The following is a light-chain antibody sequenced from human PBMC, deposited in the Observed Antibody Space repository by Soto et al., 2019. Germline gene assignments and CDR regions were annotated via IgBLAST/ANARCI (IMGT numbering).Light chain of an antibody. V-gene: IGLV2-8*01. CDR1: SNDVGRYNY. Sequence: QSALTQPPSASGSPGQSVTVSCTGTSNDVGRYNYVSWYQQHPGKVPKLIIYDVTKRPSGVPNRFSGSKSGNTASLTVSGLQAEDEADDYCSSYAGSNTLGVFGTGTKLTVL. CDR2: DVT. J-gene: IGLJ1*01. CDR3: SSYAGSNTLGV.